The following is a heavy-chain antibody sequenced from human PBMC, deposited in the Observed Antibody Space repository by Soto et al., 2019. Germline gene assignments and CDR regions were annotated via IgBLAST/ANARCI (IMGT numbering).Heavy chain of an antibody. V-gene: IGHV1-18*01. CDR2: VSGYNGHT. D-gene: IGHD1-26*01. CDR1: GYTFFSYA. J-gene: IGHJ5*02. CDR3: ARFLGPTSSENWFDP. Sequence: KLVQSGAEVKKPGASVKVSCQTSGYTFFSYAITWVRQAPGQGLEWMGWVSGYNGHTNYAQKFQERVTMTRDISTTTGFMEVRNLRSDDTAVYYCARFLGPTSSENWFDPGGQGTLVTVSS.